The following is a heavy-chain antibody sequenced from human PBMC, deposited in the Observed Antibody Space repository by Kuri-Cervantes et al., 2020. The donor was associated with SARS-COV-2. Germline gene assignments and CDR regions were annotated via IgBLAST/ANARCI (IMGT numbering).Heavy chain of an antibody. D-gene: IGHD3-16*01. J-gene: IGHJ6*03. CDR1: GFTFSNYA. CDR3: ARGAANYYMDV. CDR2: IWYDGKNE. V-gene: IGHV3-33*08. Sequence: GESLKISCVASGFTFSNYAIHWARQAPGKGLEWVAVIWYDGKNEYYAGSVKGRFTISRDNSRNTVLLQMNILRAEDTAIYYCARGAANYYMDVWGTGTTVTVSS.